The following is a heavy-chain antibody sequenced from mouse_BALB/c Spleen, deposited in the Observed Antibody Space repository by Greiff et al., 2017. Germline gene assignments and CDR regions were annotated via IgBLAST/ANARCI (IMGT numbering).Heavy chain of an antibody. CDR3: AREGALTGPAWFAY. Sequence: DVMLVESGGGLVQPGGSRKLSCAASGFTFSDYGMAWVRQAPGKGPEWVAFISNLAYSIYYADTVTGRFTISRENAKNTLYLEMSSLRSEDTAMYYCAREGALTGPAWFAYWGQGTLVTVSA. V-gene: IGHV5-15*02. J-gene: IGHJ3*01. D-gene: IGHD4-1*01. CDR1: GFTFSDYG. CDR2: ISNLAYSI.